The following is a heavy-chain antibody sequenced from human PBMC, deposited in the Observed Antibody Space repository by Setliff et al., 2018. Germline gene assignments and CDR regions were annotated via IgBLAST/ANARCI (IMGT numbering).Heavy chain of an antibody. Sequence: ASVKVSCKASGGTFSSYAIDWVRQAPGQGLEWMGGIIPMFGTTNYAQRFRGRVTITADESTTTAYLALSSLTSADTAVYYCARGSVEYSRGWYYFDYWAQGTLVTVSS. CDR2: IIPMFGTT. J-gene: IGHJ4*02. D-gene: IGHD6-19*01. CDR3: ARGSVEYSRGWYYFDY. CDR1: GGTFSSYA. V-gene: IGHV1-69*13.